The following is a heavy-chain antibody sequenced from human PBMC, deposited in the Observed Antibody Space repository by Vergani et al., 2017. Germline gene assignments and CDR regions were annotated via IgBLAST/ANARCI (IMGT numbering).Heavy chain of an antibody. Sequence: QVQLVESGGGVVQPGRSLRLSCAASGFTFSSYAMHWVRQAPGKGLEWVAVISYDGSNKYYADSVKGRFTISRDNSKNTLYLQMNSLRAEDTAVYYCARDGIIVATWRYYYYMDVWGKGTTVTVSS. D-gene: IGHD5-12*01. CDR1: GFTFSSYA. CDR2: ISYDGSNK. CDR3: ARDGIIVATWRYYYYMDV. J-gene: IGHJ6*03. V-gene: IGHV3-30-3*01.